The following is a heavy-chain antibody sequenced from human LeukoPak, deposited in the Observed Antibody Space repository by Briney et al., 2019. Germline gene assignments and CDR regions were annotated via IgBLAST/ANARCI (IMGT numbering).Heavy chain of an antibody. CDR1: GYTFTSYG. Sequence: ASVKVSCKASGYTFTSYGISWARQAPGQGLEWMGWISAYNGNTNYAQKLQGRATMTTDTSTSTAYMELRSLRSDDTAVYYCARFRDPGSYHVVDYWGQGTLVTVSS. CDR3: ARFRDPGSYHVVDY. D-gene: IGHD3-10*01. J-gene: IGHJ4*02. V-gene: IGHV1-18*01. CDR2: ISAYNGNT.